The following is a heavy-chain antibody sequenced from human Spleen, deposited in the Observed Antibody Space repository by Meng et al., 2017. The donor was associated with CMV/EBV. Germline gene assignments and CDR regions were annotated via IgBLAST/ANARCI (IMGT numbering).Heavy chain of an antibody. CDR2: INPNSGGT. CDR3: ARDGITDFGVVIHDAFDM. V-gene: IGHV1-2*02. D-gene: IGHD3-3*01. J-gene: IGHJ3*02. CDR1: GYTFSGYY. Sequence: ASVKVSCKASGYTFSGYYMHWVRQAPGQGLEWMGWINPNSGGTNYAQKFQGRVTMTRDTSISTAYMELSRLRSDDTAVYYCARDGITDFGVVIHDAFDMWGQGTMVTVSS.